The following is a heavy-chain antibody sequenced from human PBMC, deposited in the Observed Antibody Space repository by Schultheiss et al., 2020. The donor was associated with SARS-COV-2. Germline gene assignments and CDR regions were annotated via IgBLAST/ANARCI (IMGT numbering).Heavy chain of an antibody. Sequence: GGSLRLSCAASGFTFSSYAMHWVRQAPGKGLEWVAVISYDGSNKYHADSVKGRFTISRDNAKNSLYLQINTLRAEDTAIYYCARGEEEGSSSFPGFDYWGQGTLVTVSS. CDR2: ISYDGSNK. CDR1: GFTFSSYA. V-gene: IGHV3-30*07. J-gene: IGHJ4*02. D-gene: IGHD2-15*01. CDR3: ARGEEEGSSSFPGFDY.